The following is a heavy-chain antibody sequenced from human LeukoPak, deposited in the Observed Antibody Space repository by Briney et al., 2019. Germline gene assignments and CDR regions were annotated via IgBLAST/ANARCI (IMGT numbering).Heavy chain of an antibody. CDR2: IYSGGST. V-gene: IGHV3-66*01. Sequence: PGGSLRLSCAASGFTVSSNYMSWVRQAPGKGLEWVSVIYSGGSTYYADSVKGRFTISRDNSKNTLYLQMNSLRAEDTAVYYCARFAMGIAVAAAGAFDIWGQGTMVTVSS. CDR1: GFTVSSNY. J-gene: IGHJ3*02. D-gene: IGHD6-19*01. CDR3: ARFAMGIAVAAAGAFDI.